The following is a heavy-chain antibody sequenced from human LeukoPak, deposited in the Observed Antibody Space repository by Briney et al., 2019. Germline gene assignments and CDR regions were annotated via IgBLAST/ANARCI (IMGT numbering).Heavy chain of an antibody. CDR3: AKGGAFDI. Sequence: GGSLRLSCAASGFTFDDYAMHWVRQAPGKGLEWVLGISWNSGSIGYADSVKGRFTISRDNAKNSLYLQMNSLRAEDTALYYCAKGGAFDIWGQGTMVTVSS. V-gene: IGHV3-9*01. J-gene: IGHJ3*02. CDR2: ISWNSGSI. CDR1: GFTFDDYA.